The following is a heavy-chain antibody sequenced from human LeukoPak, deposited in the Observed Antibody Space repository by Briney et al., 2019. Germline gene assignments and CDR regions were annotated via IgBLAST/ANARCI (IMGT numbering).Heavy chain of an antibody. CDR2: INPNSGGT. D-gene: IGHD3-22*01. J-gene: IGHJ4*02. Sequence: GASVKVSCKASGYTFTGYYMHWVRQAPGQGLEWMGWINPNSGGTNYAQKLQGRVTMTTDTSTSTAYMELRSLRSDDTAVYYCARDFFSGYHFDYWGQGTLVTVSS. CDR1: GYTFTGYY. V-gene: IGHV1-2*02. CDR3: ARDFFSGYHFDY.